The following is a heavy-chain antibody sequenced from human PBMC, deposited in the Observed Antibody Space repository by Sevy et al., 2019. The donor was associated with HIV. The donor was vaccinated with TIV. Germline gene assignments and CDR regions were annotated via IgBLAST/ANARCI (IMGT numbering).Heavy chain of an antibody. Sequence: GGSLRLSCAASGFTFSSYSMNWVRQAPGKGLEWVSYISSSSSTIYYADSVKGRFTISRDNAKNSLYLQMNSLRAEDTAVYYCARDHRYYDFWSGYYRLDYYYYGMDVWGQGTTVTVSS. CDR3: ARDHRYYDFWSGYYRLDYYYYGMDV. CDR1: GFTFSSYS. D-gene: IGHD3-3*01. V-gene: IGHV3-48*01. J-gene: IGHJ6*02. CDR2: ISSSSSTI.